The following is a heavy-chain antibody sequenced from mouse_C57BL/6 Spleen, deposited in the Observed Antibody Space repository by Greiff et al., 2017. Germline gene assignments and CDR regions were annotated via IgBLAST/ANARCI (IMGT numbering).Heavy chain of an antibody. J-gene: IGHJ1*03. Sequence: EVQLQQSGPELVKPGASVKMSCKASGYTFTDYNMHWVKQSHGKSLAWIGYINPNNGGTSYNQKFKGKATLTVNKSSSTAYMELRSLTSEDSAVYYCERFITTEGYFDVWGTGTTVTVSS. CDR2: INPNNGGT. D-gene: IGHD1-1*01. CDR3: ERFITTEGYFDV. V-gene: IGHV1-22*01. CDR1: GYTFTDYN.